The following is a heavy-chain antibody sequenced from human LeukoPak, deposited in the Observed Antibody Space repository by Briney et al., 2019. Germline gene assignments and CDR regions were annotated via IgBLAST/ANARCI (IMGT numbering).Heavy chain of an antibody. CDR2: ISSSSRTI. CDR1: GFTLSSYS. D-gene: IGHD5-12*01. CDR3: ARDFGAGWLRFPYYYYYYGMDV. Sequence: PGGSLRLSCAASGFTLSSYSMNWVRQAPGKGLEWVSYISSSSRTIYYADSVKGRFTISRDNAKNSLYLQMNSLRDEDTAVYYCARDFGAGWLRFPYYYYYYGMDVWGQGTTVTVSS. V-gene: IGHV3-48*02. J-gene: IGHJ6*02.